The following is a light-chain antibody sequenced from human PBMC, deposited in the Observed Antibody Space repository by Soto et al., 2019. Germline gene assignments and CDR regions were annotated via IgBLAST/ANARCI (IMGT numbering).Light chain of an antibody. V-gene: IGLV4-60*03. CDR2: LEGSGSY. Sequence: QPVLTQSSSASASLGSSVKLTCTLSSGHSTYIIAWHQQQPGKAPRYLMNLEGSGSYNKGSGIPDRFSGSSSGADRYLTISNLQSEDEADYFCETWDSNTRVFGGGTQLTVL. CDR1: SGHSTYI. CDR3: ETWDSNTRV. J-gene: IGLJ7*01.